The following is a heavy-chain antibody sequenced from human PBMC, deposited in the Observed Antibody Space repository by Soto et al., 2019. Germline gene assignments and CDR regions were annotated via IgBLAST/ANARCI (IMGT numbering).Heavy chain of an antibody. D-gene: IGHD2-2*01. J-gene: IGHJ4*02. CDR2: SSLVVDT. CDR1: GYSVSTSDW. V-gene: IGHV4-28*01. CDR3: ARYFCTSSSCKGEFDY. Sequence: TLSLTCAVSGYSVSTSDWWGWSRPPPGEGVGGIGYSSLVVDTYYDPSVQGRVTISGDTAKNQLSLKLSSVTPVDTAVYYCARYFCTSSSCKGEFDYWGQGTLVTVSS.